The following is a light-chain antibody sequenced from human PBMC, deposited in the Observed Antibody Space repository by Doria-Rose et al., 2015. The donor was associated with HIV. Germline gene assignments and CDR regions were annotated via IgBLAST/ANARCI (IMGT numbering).Light chain of an antibody. CDR1: QSLLYTSKNY. CDR2: WES. J-gene: IGKJ3*01. CDR3: QQYYDTPS. Sequence: DIRMTQSPESLGMSLGERATLNCKSNQSLLYTSKNYLAWYQHKPGQPLKLLIAWESSLQSGIPARFSGSGSGTDFTITISSLEAEDVAVYYCQQYYDTPSFGPGTTVDIK. V-gene: IGKV4-1*01.